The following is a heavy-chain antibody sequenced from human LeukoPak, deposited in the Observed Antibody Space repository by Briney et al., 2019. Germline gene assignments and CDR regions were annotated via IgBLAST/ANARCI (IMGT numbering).Heavy chain of an antibody. Sequence: KPSETLSLTCSVSGGSISSASYYWGWIRQPPGKGLEWIGTIYYSGSTYYNPSLKSRVTISVDTSKNQVSLKLRSVTAADTAVYYCARGLRGGPAVNLDYWGQGSLVIVSS. V-gene: IGHV4-39*07. CDR2: IYYSGST. CDR1: GGSISSASYY. D-gene: IGHD4-17*01. J-gene: IGHJ4*02. CDR3: ARGLRGGPAVNLDY.